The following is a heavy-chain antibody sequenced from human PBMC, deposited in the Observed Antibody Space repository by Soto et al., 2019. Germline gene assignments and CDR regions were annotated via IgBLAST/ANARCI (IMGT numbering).Heavy chain of an antibody. J-gene: IGHJ4*02. CDR2: VSSTGST. Sequence: QLQESGPGLVRPSETLSLICTVSGASVTSAGYYWSWIRQPPGKGLEWIGYVSSTGSTIYNSPLKSRVTRALDMPKNQFSLRLDSVTAADTAVYYCARYCSNTNCYMLDYWGQGTLVTASS. D-gene: IGHD2-2*02. CDR3: ARYCSNTNCYMLDY. CDR1: GASVTSAGYY. V-gene: IGHV4-61*08.